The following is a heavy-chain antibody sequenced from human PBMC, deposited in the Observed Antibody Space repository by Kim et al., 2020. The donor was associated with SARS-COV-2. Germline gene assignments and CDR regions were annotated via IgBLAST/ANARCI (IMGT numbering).Heavy chain of an antibody. Sequence: GGSLRLSCAASGFTFSSYAMSWVRQAPGKGLEWVSAISGSGGSTYYADSVKGRFTISRDNSKNTLYLQMNSLRAEDTAVYYCAKDRIYDILTGYSLDAFDIWGQGTMVTVSS. V-gene: IGHV3-23*01. CDR2: ISGSGGST. D-gene: IGHD3-9*01. J-gene: IGHJ3*02. CDR3: AKDRIYDILTGYSLDAFDI. CDR1: GFTFSSYA.